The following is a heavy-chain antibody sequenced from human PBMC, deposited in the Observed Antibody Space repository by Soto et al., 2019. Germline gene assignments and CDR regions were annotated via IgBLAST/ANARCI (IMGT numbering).Heavy chain of an antibody. J-gene: IGHJ6*02. V-gene: IGHV5-51*01. CDR3: AASIFYYGMDV. Sequence: PGESLKISCKGSGYTFTNYWIGWVRQMPGKGLEWMGIIYPGDSDTKYNPSFQGQVTIPADESITTTYLRWTSLKASDTAIYYCAASIFYYGMDVWGQGTTVTVSS. CDR1: GYTFTNYW. CDR2: IYPGDSDT.